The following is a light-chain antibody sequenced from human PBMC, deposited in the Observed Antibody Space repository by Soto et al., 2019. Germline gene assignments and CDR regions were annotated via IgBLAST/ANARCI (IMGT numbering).Light chain of an antibody. CDR1: SSDVGLYDY. CDR2: AVS. V-gene: IGLV2-14*01. Sequence: QSVLTXPASVSGSPGQSITISCTGTSSDVGLYDYVSWYQQHPGKAPQLMIYAVSNRPSGVSNRFSASKPGNTASLFISGLQAEDEADYYCSSYTSDSSYVFGSGTKVTVL. CDR3: SSYTSDSSYV. J-gene: IGLJ1*01.